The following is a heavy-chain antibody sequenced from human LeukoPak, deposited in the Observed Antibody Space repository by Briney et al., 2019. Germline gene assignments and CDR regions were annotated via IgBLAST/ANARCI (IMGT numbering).Heavy chain of an antibody. CDR2: INPDSGGI. Sequence: ASVKVSCKASGYAFAGCYIHWVRQAPGQGLEWMGWINPDSGGINYAQNFQGRVTMTRDTSISTASMELSSLRSDDTAVYCCARVPMVRGASADYWGQGTLVTVSS. CDR1: GYAFAGCY. CDR3: ARVPMVRGASADY. J-gene: IGHJ4*02. V-gene: IGHV1-2*02. D-gene: IGHD3-10*01.